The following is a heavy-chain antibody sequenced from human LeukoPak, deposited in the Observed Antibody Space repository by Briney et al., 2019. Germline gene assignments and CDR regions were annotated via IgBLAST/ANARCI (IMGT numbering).Heavy chain of an antibody. J-gene: IGHJ5*02. CDR2: ISGSGGTT. D-gene: IGHD4-11*01. V-gene: IGHV3-23*01. CDR1: GFTFTSYA. Sequence: GGFLRLSCAASGFTFTSYAMSWVRQAPGRGLEWVSTISGSGGTTYFADSVKGRFTISRDNSKNTLYLQMNSLRAEDTAVYYCAKDDHDYSNLGGFDPWGQGTLVTVSS. CDR3: AKDDHDYSNLGGFDP.